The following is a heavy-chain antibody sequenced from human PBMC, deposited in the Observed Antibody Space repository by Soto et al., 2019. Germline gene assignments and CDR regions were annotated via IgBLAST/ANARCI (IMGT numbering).Heavy chain of an antibody. Sequence: GGSLRLSCAASGLTFSDHHMDWVRQAPGRGLEWVGRSRNKATGYTTEYAASVKDRFTISRDDSQNSVYLQMNSLKTEDTAVYYCTRYPYYYDSSGYTHWGQGTLVTVSS. J-gene: IGHJ4*02. CDR2: SRNKATGYTT. CDR1: GLTFSDHH. V-gene: IGHV3-72*01. D-gene: IGHD3-22*01. CDR3: TRYPYYYDSSGYTH.